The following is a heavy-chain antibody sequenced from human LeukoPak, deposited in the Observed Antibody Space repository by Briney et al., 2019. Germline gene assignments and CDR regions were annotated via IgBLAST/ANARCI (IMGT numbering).Heavy chain of an antibody. V-gene: IGHV1-18*01. Sequence: GASVKVSCKASGYTFSSYGINWVRQAPGQGLEWVGWISAYNGNTAYAQELQGRVTMTTDTSTSTAHMELRSLRSDDTAVYYCARGRIAVSGAADYWGQGTLVTVSS. CDR1: GYTFSSYG. D-gene: IGHD6-13*01. CDR3: ARGRIAVSGAADY. CDR2: ISAYNGNT. J-gene: IGHJ4*02.